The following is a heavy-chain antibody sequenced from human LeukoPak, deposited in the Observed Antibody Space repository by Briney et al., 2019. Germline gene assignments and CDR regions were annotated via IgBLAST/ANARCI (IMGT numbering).Heavy chain of an antibody. D-gene: IGHD3-10*01. CDR2: FDPEDGET. CDR3: ATEKSWFGDYYYGMDV. Sequence: ASAKVSCKVSGYTLTELSMHWVRQAPGKGLEWMGGFDPEDGETIYAQKFQGRVTMTEDTSTDTAYMELSSLRSEDTAVYYCATEKSWFGDYYYGMDVWGQGTTVTVSS. CDR1: GYTLTELS. J-gene: IGHJ6*02. V-gene: IGHV1-24*01.